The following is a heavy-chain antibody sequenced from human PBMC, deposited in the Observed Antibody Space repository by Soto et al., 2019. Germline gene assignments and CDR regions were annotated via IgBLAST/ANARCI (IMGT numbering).Heavy chain of an antibody. V-gene: IGHV3-11*01. CDR3: AKDPEVGGVNGTTP. CDR2: ISGSGGST. J-gene: IGHJ5*02. CDR1: GFTFSDYY. D-gene: IGHD1-7*01. Sequence: QVLLVESGGGLVKPGGSLRLSCAASGFTFSDYYMSWIRQAPGMGLEWVSYISGSGGSTYYADSVKGRFTISRDNSKNTLYLQMNSLRAEDTAVYYCAKDPEVGGVNGTTPWGQGTLVTVSS.